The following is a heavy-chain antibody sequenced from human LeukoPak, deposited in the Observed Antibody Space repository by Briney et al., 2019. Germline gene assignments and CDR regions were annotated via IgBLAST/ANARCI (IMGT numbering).Heavy chain of an antibody. V-gene: IGHV1-2*02. J-gene: IGHJ4*02. CDR2: INPDSGGA. CDR3: ARGGKSELGTCDF. Sequence: ASVKVSCKASGYTFSGYYMNWVRQAPGQGPDWMGWINPDSGGAIYAQKFQGRVTMTRATATNTAYLDLRSLRSDDTAVYFCARGGKSELGTCDFWGQGTLVTVSS. CDR1: GYTFSGYY. D-gene: IGHD7-27*01.